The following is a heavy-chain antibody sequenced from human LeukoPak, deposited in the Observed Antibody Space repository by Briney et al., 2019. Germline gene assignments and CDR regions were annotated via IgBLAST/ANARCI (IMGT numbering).Heavy chain of an antibody. V-gene: IGHV1-69*05. Sequence: SVKLSCKASGGTLSSYAISWVRQAPGQGLEWMGGIIPIFGTANYAQKFQGRVTITTDESTSTAYMVLSSLRTEDTAAEYCGRDRLCDSSSHYSRWFDPWGKGTLVTVSS. CDR1: GGTLSSYA. D-gene: IGHD3-22*01. CDR3: GRDRLCDSSSHYSRWFDP. CDR2: IIPIFGTA. J-gene: IGHJ5*02.